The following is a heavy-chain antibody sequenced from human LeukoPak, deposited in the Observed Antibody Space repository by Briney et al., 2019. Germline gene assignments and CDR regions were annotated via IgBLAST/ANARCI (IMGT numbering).Heavy chain of an antibody. V-gene: IGHV3-23*01. CDR3: VKDSYYYDNSGYYYVKDH. J-gene: IGHJ4*02. CDR1: GFTFSSYA. D-gene: IGHD3-22*01. CDR2: ISGSGGTT. Sequence: GGSLRLSCAASGFTFSSYAMNWVRQAPGKGLEWVSGISGSGGTTYYADSVQGRFTISRDNSKNTLYVQMSSLRADDRAIYYCVKDSYYYDNSGYYYVKDHWGQGTLVTVSS.